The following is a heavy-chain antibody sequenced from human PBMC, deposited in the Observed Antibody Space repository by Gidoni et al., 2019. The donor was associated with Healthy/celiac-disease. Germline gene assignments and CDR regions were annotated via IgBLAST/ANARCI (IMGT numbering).Heavy chain of an antibody. V-gene: IGHV3-48*01. CDR1: GFTFSSYT. D-gene: IGHD3-22*01. Sequence: EVQLVESGGGLVQPGGSLRLSCAASGFTFSSYTRNWVRQAPGKGVEWVSYISSSSSTIYYADSVKGRFTISRDNAKNSLYLQMNSLRAEDTAVYYCARDGLPPVWYYDSSGYTFDYWGQGTLVTVSS. CDR3: ARDGLPPVWYYDSSGYTFDY. CDR2: ISSSSSTI. J-gene: IGHJ4*02.